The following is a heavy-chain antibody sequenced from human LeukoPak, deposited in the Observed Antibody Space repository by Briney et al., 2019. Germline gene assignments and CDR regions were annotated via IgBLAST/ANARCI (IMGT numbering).Heavy chain of an antibody. Sequence: GESLQISCKGSGSNFATYWIGWVRQKPGKGLEWMGIVYPGDSDVRYSPSFQGQVTISVDKSINTPYLQWTSLKASDTAKFYCARHQDGYTYGYDYWGQGTLVTVSS. D-gene: IGHD5-18*01. CDR2: VYPGDSDV. CDR3: ARHQDGYTYGYDY. CDR1: GSNFATYW. J-gene: IGHJ4*02. V-gene: IGHV5-51*01.